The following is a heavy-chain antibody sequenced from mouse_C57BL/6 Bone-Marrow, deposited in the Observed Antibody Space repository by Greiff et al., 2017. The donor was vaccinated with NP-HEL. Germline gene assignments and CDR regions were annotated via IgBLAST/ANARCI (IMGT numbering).Heavy chain of an antibody. Sequence: VQLQQSGAELARPGASVKLSCKASGYTFTSYGISWVKQRPGQGLEWIGEIYPRSGNTYYNEKFKGKATLTADKSSSTAYMELRSLTSEDSAVYFCARGVIYYGNFYWDFDVWGTGTTVTVSS. CDR3: ARGVIYYGNFYWDFDV. V-gene: IGHV1-81*01. CDR1: GYTFTSYG. J-gene: IGHJ1*03. D-gene: IGHD2-1*01. CDR2: IYPRSGNT.